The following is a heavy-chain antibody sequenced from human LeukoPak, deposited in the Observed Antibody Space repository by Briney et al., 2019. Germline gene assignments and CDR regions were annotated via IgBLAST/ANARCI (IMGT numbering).Heavy chain of an antibody. J-gene: IGHJ4*02. CDR2: IGAGVTYT. CDR1: GFTFSSYA. D-gene: IGHD4-11*01. V-gene: IGHV3-23*01. CDR3: AKDLDYTTCGYYFDY. Sequence: RGSLRLSCTASGFTFSSYAMNWVRQAPGKGLEWVSGIGAGVTYTYYADSVKGRFTIFRDNSRNTLYLQMNSLRADDTAVYYCAKDLDYTTCGYYFDYWGQGTLVTVSS.